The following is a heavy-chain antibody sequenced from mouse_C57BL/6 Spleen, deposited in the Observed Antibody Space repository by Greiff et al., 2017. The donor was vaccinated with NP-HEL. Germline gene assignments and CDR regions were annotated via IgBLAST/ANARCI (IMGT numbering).Heavy chain of an antibody. J-gene: IGHJ4*01. CDR2: IHPNSGST. Sequence: VQLQQPGAELVKPGASVKLSCKASGYTFTSYWMHWVKQRPGQGLEWIGMIHPNSGSTNYNEKFKSKATLTVDKSSSTAYMQLSSLTSEDSAVYYCARSGPYFYGTMDYWGQGTSVTVSS. CDR1: GYTFTSYW. V-gene: IGHV1-64*01. D-gene: IGHD1-1*01. CDR3: ARSGPYFYGTMDY.